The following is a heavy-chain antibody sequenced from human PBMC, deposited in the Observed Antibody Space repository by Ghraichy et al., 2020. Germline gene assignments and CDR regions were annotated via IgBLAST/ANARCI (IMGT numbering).Heavy chain of an antibody. Sequence: GGSLRLSCAASGFTFSSYWMSWVRQAPGKGLEWVANIKQDGSEKYYVDSVKGRFTISRDNAKNSLYLQMNSLRAEDTAVYYCAREVTDWNLSPVDYWGQGTLVTVSS. V-gene: IGHV3-7*01. CDR1: GFTFSSYW. D-gene: IGHD1-7*01. CDR3: AREVTDWNLSPVDY. J-gene: IGHJ4*02. CDR2: IKQDGSEK.